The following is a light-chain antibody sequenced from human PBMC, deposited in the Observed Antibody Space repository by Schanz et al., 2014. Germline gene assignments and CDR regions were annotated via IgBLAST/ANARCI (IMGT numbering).Light chain of an antibody. V-gene: IGKV3-20*01. Sequence: EIALTQSPGTLPLSPGERATLSCRASQSGSDSFLAWYQQKPGQGPRLLIYGTSTRATGIPDRFSGSGSGTDFTLTISRLEPEDSAVYYCQHYGSPPLTFGPGTTVDIK. CDR1: QSGSDSF. J-gene: IGKJ3*01. CDR3: QHYGSPPLT. CDR2: GTS.